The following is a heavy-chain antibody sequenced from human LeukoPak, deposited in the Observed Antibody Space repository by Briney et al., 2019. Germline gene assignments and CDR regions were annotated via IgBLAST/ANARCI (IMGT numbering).Heavy chain of an antibody. V-gene: IGHV3-23*01. Sequence: GGSLRLSFAASGFTFSSYAMSWVRQAPGKGLEWVSAISGSGGRTYYGDSVKGRFSISRDNSKNTLFLQMNSLRAEDTAVYYCAALFGALPPYWGQGTLVTVSS. CDR2: ISGSGGRT. D-gene: IGHD4/OR15-4a*01. CDR1: GFTFSSYA. CDR3: AALFGALPPY. J-gene: IGHJ4*02.